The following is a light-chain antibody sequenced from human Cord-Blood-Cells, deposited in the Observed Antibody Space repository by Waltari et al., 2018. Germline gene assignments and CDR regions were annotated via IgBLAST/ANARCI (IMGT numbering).Light chain of an antibody. J-gene: IGLJ1*01. Sequence: QSALTQPRSVSGSPGQAATISFPGTSSDVGGYNYVAWYQQHPGKAPKLMIYDVSTRPSGVPDRFSGSKSGNTASLTISGLQAEDEADYYCCSYAGSYTYVFGTGTKVTVL. CDR1: SSDVGGYNY. CDR3: CSYAGSYTYV. CDR2: DVS. V-gene: IGLV2-11*01.